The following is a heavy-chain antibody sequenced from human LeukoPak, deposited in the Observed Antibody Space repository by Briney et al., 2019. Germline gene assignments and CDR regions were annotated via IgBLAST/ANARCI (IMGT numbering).Heavy chain of an antibody. CDR3: VRTGGFSKYYFDY. CDR1: GFTVSSNY. D-gene: IGHD3-16*01. Sequence: PGGSLRLSCAASGFTVSSNYMSWVRQAPGKGLEWVSVIYSGGSTYYADSVKGRFTISRDNSKNTLYLQMNSLRAEDTAVYYCVRTGGFSKYYFDYWGQGTLVTVSS. J-gene: IGHJ4*02. V-gene: IGHV3-66*01. CDR2: IYSGGST.